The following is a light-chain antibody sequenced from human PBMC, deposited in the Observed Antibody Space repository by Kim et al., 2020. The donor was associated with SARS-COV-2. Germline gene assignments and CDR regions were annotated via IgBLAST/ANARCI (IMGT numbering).Light chain of an antibody. Sequence: VSPGQTASITCSGEKWGDTYVCWYQQKPGQSPVLVIYQDTKRPSGIPERFSGSNSGKTATLTTSGTQAMDEADYYCQAWDSSTKGVFGGGTQLTVL. CDR3: QAWDSSTKGV. CDR2: QDT. V-gene: IGLV3-1*01. J-gene: IGLJ3*02. CDR1: KWGDTY.